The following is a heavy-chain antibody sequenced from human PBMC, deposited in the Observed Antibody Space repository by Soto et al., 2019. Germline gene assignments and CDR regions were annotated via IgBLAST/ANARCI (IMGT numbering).Heavy chain of an antibody. CDR1: GGSISSYY. D-gene: IGHD3-10*01. CDR2: IYYSGST. CDR3: ARDDRERAFDI. Sequence: SAALSLTCTVSGGSISSYYWSWIRQPPGKGLEWIGYIYYSGSTNYNPSLKSRVTISVDTSKNQFSLKLSSVTAADTAVYYCARDDRERAFDIWGQGTMVTVSS. J-gene: IGHJ3*02. V-gene: IGHV4-59*01.